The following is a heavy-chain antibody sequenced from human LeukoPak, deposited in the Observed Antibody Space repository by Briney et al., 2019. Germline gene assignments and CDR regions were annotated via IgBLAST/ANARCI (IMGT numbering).Heavy chain of an antibody. CDR3: AREWEDIVVVVAATGWFDP. D-gene: IGHD2-15*01. CDR2: INAGNGNT. CDR1: GYTFTSYA. J-gene: IGHJ5*02. Sequence: GASVKVSCKASGYTFTSYAMHWVRQAPGQRLEWMGWINAGNGNTKYSQKFQGRVTITRDTSASPAYMELSSLRSEDTAVYYCAREWEDIVVVVAATGWFDPWGQGTLVTVSS. V-gene: IGHV1-3*01.